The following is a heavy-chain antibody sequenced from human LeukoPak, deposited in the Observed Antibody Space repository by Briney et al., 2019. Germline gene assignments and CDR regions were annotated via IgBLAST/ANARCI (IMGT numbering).Heavy chain of an antibody. J-gene: IGHJ4*02. V-gene: IGHV5-51*01. CDR1: GYSFTSYW. CDR3: ASAVVPAATEYYFDY. CDR2: IYPGDSDT. Sequence: PGESLKISCKGSGYSFTSYWIGWVRQMPGKGLEWMGIIYPGDSDTRYSPSFQGQVTTSADKSISTAYLQWSSLKASDTAMYYCASAVVPAATEYYFDYWGQGTLVTVSS. D-gene: IGHD2-2*01.